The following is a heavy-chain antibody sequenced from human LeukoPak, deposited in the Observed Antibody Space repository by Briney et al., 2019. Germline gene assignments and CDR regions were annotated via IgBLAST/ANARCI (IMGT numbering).Heavy chain of an antibody. CDR2: INWNSDNI. CDR3: ARASYYYDTTGLGAVDI. J-gene: IGHJ3*02. Sequence: GGSLRLSCAASGFTFNDHAMYWVRQAPGKGLEWVSGINWNSDNIGYADSVKGRFTISRDDAKRSLFLQMNSLRTEDTALYYCARASYYYDTTGLGAVDIWGQGTMVTVSS. V-gene: IGHV3-9*01. D-gene: IGHD3-22*01. CDR1: GFTFNDHA.